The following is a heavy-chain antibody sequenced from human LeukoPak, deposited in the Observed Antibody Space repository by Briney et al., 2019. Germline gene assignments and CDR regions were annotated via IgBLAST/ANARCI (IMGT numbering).Heavy chain of an antibody. J-gene: IGHJ4*02. CDR1: GYSFTSYW. CDR3: AIASYCGGDCYPDFDY. D-gene: IGHD2-21*02. Sequence: GESLKISCKGSGYSFTSYWIGWVRQMPGKGLEWMGIIYPGDSDTRYSPSFQGQVTISADKSISTAYLQWSSLKASDTAMYYCAIASYCGGDCYPDFDYWGQGTLVTVSS. CDR2: IYPGDSDT. V-gene: IGHV5-51*01.